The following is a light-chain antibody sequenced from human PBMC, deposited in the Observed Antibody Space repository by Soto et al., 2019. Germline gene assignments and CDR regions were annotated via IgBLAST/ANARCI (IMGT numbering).Light chain of an antibody. V-gene: IGKV1-5*01. J-gene: IGKJ5*01. CDR1: QSISNR. CDR2: DAS. CDR3: QQYYSHPLT. Sequence: DIQMTQSPFTLSASVGDRVTITCRASQSISNRLAWHQQKPGKAPKVLIYDASNLKSGVPSRFSGSGSGTEFTLTISSLQPDDFATYYCQQYYSHPLTFGQGTRLEIK.